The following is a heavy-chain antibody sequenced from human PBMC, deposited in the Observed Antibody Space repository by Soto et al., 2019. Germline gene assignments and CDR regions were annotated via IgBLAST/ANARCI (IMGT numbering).Heavy chain of an antibody. CDR3: TRYLCALVRGVELDF. V-gene: IGHV3-21*01. D-gene: IGHD3-10*01. CDR2: LSSSGSYI. CDR1: GFTFRSYS. J-gene: IGHJ4*02. Sequence: GGSLRLSCAASGFTFRSYSMNWVRQAPGKGLEWISGLSSSGSYIYYTESVQGRFTVSRDNAKNSLFLQMNSLRVEDTAVYYCTRYLCALVRGVELDFWGQGTLVTVSS.